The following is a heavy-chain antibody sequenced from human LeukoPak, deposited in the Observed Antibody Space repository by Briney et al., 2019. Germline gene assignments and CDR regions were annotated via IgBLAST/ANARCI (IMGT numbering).Heavy chain of an antibody. CDR2: ISNSGTTI. D-gene: IGHD6-19*01. J-gene: IGHJ4*02. CDR3: ARHARVAGFDY. Sequence: GGSLRLSXAASRFTFSDFYMSWIRQAPGKGLEWVSYISNSGTTIYYADSVKGRFTISRDNTKNSLYLQMNSLRAEDTAVYYCARHARVAGFDYWGLGTLVTVSS. V-gene: IGHV3-11*04. CDR1: RFTFSDFY.